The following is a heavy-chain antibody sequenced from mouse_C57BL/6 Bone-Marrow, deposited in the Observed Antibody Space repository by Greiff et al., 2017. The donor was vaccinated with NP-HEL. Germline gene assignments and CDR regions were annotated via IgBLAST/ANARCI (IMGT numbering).Heavy chain of an antibody. J-gene: IGHJ1*03. D-gene: IGHD1-1*01. CDR3: ARGNYYGPSRYFDV. CDR2: ISGGGGNT. V-gene: IGHV5-9*01. CDR1: GFTFSSYT. Sequence: EVQVVESGGGLVKPGGSLKLSCAASGFTFSSYTMSWVRQTPEKRLEWVATISGGGGNTYYPDSVKGRFTISRDNAKNTLYLQMSSLRSEDTALYYCARGNYYGPSRYFDVWGTGTTVTVSS.